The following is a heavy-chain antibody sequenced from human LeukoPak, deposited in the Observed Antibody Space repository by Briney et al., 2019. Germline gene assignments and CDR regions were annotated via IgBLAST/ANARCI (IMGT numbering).Heavy chain of an antibody. CDR2: INPNSGGT. Sequence: SVKVSCKASGYTFTDYYIQWVRQAPGQGLEWMGWINPNSGGTKYAQKFQGKVTMTTDTSISTAYMEMGRLTSDDTAVYYCARDAHNGYEFHDGFDPWGQGALVTVSS. D-gene: IGHD5-12*01. V-gene: IGHV1-2*02. CDR3: ARDAHNGYEFHDGFDP. CDR1: GYTFTDYY. J-gene: IGHJ5*02.